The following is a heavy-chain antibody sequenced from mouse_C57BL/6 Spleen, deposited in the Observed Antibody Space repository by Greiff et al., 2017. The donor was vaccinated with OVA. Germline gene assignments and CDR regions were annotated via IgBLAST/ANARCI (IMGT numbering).Heavy chain of an antibody. D-gene: IGHD4-1*01. CDR2: IDPETGGT. J-gene: IGHJ2*01. Sequence: VQLQQSGAELVRPGASVTLSCKASGYTFTDYEMNWVKQTPVHGLEWIGAIDPETGGTAYNQKFKGKAILTADKSSSTAYMELRSLTSEDSAVYYCTRRGTLPGVYWGQGTTLTVSS. CDR3: TRRGTLPGVY. CDR1: GYTFTDYE. V-gene: IGHV1-15*01.